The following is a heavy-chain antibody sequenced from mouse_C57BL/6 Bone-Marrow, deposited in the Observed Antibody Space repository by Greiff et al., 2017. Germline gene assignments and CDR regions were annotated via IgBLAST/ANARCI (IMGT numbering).Heavy chain of an antibody. CDR2: ISSGSSTI. CDR3: AKDSNYVDWYFDV. V-gene: IGHV5-17*01. J-gene: IGHJ1*03. D-gene: IGHD2-5*01. CDR1: GFTFSDYG. Sequence: EVHLVESGGGLVKPGGSLKLSCAASGFTFSDYGMHWVRQAPEKGLEWVAYISSGSSTIYYANKVKGRFTISGDNAKNTLFLQMTSLSSEDTAMYYCAKDSNYVDWYFDVWGTGTTVTVSS.